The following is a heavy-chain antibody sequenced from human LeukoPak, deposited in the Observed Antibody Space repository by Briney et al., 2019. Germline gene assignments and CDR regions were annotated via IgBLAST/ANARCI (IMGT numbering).Heavy chain of an antibody. J-gene: IGHJ5*02. Sequence: SETLSLTCTVSGGSISSYYWSWIRQPPGKGLEWIGYIYYSGSTNYNPSLKSRVTISVDTSKNQFSLKLSSVTAADTAVYYCARGRRAAAAPGWFDPWGQGTLVTVSS. D-gene: IGHD6-13*01. CDR2: IYYSGST. CDR3: ARGRRAAAAPGWFDP. V-gene: IGHV4-59*01. CDR1: GGSISSYY.